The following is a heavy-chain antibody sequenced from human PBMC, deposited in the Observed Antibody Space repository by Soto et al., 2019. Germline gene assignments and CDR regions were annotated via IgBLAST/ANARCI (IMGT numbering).Heavy chain of an antibody. CDR2: INPSGDIT. CDR1: GLTFSRYA. Sequence: EEQLLESGGGLVQPGGSLRLSCAASGLTFSRYAMSWVRQAPGKGLEWVSIINPSGDITYYGDSVKGRFTISRDNSKNTLSLQMNSLRAEDTAVYYCAKSLRPSALTTSDSDYRGQGTLVTVSS. D-gene: IGHD4-17*01. V-gene: IGHV3-23*01. J-gene: IGHJ4*02. CDR3: AKSLRPSALTTSDSDY.